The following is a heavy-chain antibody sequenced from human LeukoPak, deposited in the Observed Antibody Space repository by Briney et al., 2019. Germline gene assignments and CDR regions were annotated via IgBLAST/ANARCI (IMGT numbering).Heavy chain of an antibody. Sequence: GGSLRLSCAASGFTFSRYVMHWVRQAPGKGLEYVSAISHNGLSTYYVDSVKGRFTISGDNSKNMLYLHMGSLRVEDLAVYYCASRTDCTSTNCPNAFDLWGQGTMVIVSS. V-gene: IGHV3-64*02. D-gene: IGHD2-2*01. J-gene: IGHJ3*01. CDR2: ISHNGLST. CDR3: ASRTDCTSTNCPNAFDL. CDR1: GFTFSRYV.